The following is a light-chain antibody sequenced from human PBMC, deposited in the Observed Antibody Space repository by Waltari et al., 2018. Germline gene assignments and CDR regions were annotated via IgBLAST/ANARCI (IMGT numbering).Light chain of an antibody. CDR1: SGDVGMYNY. V-gene: IGLV2-8*01. J-gene: IGLJ2*01. CDR3: SSYADSNSLL. CDR2: EVS. Sequence: QSALTQPPSAYGSPGQSVTISCTGTSGDVGMYNYVSWYQQHPGKAPKLLIFEVSKRPSGVPDRFSGSKSGNTASLTVSGLQAEDEADYYCSSYADSNSLLFGGGTKVTVL.